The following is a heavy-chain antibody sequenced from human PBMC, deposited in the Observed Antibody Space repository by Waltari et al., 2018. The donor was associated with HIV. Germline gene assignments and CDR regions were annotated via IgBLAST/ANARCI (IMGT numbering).Heavy chain of an antibody. CDR3: TKDQTGAADS. Sequence: EVQLLQSGGDLVQPGGSLRLSCAASGVPFSNYAMNWVRQAPGKGLEWVSSISGGGGTTYYAGSVKGRFTVSRDNSKNTLYLQMNSLRVEDTAMYYCTKDQTGAADSWGQGTQVTVPS. J-gene: IGHJ5*02. CDR2: ISGGGGTT. D-gene: IGHD1-1*01. V-gene: IGHV3-23*01. CDR1: GVPFSNYA.